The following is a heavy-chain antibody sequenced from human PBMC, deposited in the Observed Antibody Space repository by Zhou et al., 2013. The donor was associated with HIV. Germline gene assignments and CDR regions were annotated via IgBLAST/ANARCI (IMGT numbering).Heavy chain of an antibody. V-gene: IGHV1-69*12. D-gene: IGHD3-3*01. CDR2: IIPMFDTT. CDR1: GVNLTDYA. Sequence: QVRLVQSGAEMKKPGSSVKVSCKASGVNLTDYAFTWVRQAPGQGLEWMGGIIPMFDTTNYAQKFRDRVTITADEFTNTVYIEMSNLRSEDTAIYYCATDQSSGLGYTNYDDSYFDFWGQGTLVTVSS. J-gene: IGHJ4*02. CDR3: ATDQSSGLGYTNYDDSYFDF.